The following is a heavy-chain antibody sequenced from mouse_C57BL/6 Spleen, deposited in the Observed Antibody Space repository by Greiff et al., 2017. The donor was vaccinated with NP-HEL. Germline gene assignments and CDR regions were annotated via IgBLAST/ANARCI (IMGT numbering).Heavy chain of an antibody. CDR1: GYAFSSYW. Sequence: VQLQESGAELVKPGASVKISCKASGYAFSSYWMNWVKQRPGKGLAWIGQIYPGDGDTNYNGKFKGKATLTADKSSSTAYMQLSSLTSEDSAVYFCARWDYYGSYYAMDYWGQGTSVTVSS. J-gene: IGHJ4*01. CDR2: IYPGDGDT. CDR3: ARWDYYGSYYAMDY. V-gene: IGHV1-80*01. D-gene: IGHD1-1*01.